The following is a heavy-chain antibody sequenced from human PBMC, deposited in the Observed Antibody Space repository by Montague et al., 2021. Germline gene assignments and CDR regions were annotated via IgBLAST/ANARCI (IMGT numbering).Heavy chain of an antibody. D-gene: IGHD6-19*01. Sequence: SLRLSCAASGFTFSSYAMHWVRQAPGKGLKWVAVISYDGSNKYYADSVKGRFTISRDNSKNTLYLQMNSLRAEDTAVYYCARSLTSGLLAEYFQHWGQGTLVTVSS. V-gene: IGHV3-30-3*01. CDR3: ARSLTSGLLAEYFQH. CDR1: GFTFSSYA. CDR2: ISYDGSNK. J-gene: IGHJ1*01.